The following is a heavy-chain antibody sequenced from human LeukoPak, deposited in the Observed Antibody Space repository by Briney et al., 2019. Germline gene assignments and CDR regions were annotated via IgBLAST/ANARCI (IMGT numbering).Heavy chain of an antibody. J-gene: IGHJ4*02. CDR1: GFTFSTYA. D-gene: IGHD2/OR15-2a*01. Sequence: PGGSLRLSCAASGFTFSTYAMHWVRQAPGKGLEWVAAISYDGSNKNYADSVKGRFTISRDNSKNTLYLQMNSLRAEDTAVYYCAKDLRVSIIGEFDYWGQGTLVTVSS. V-gene: IGHV3-30*04. CDR2: ISYDGSNK. CDR3: AKDLRVSIIGEFDY.